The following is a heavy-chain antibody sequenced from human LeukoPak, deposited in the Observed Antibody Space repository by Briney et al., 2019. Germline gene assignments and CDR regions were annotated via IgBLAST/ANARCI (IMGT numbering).Heavy chain of an antibody. Sequence: SETLSLTCAVYGGSFSGYYWSWIRQPPGKGLEWIGEINHSGSTNYNPSLKSRVTISVETSKNQFSLKLSSVTAADTAVYYCARITRYYDILTGYHYYFDYWGQGTLVTVSS. CDR2: INHSGST. V-gene: IGHV4-34*01. D-gene: IGHD3-9*01. J-gene: IGHJ4*02. CDR3: ARITRYYDILTGYHYYFDY. CDR1: GGSFSGYY.